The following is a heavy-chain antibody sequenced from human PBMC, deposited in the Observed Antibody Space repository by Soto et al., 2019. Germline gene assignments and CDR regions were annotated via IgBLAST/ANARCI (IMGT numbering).Heavy chain of an antibody. CDR2: IIPTFATS. CDR3: ARDRIGTGTPEYFDH. J-gene: IGHJ4*02. D-gene: IGHD1-1*01. CDR1: GGTFSSNG. Sequence: QVQLVQSAAEVKQAGSSVKVSCKASGGTFSSNGISWVRQAPGQGLEWMGGIIPTFATSQYEQKFQGRVTITADESTSTAYMELSSLRSDDTAVYYCARDRIGTGTPEYFDHWGQGTLVTVSS. V-gene: IGHV1-69*01.